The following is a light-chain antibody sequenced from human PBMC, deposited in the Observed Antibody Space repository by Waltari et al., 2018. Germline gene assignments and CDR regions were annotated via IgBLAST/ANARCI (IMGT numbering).Light chain of an antibody. CDR1: QSVRRY. J-gene: IGKJ1*01. CDR2: DAS. CDR3: QQRSNWPPT. Sequence: EIVLTQSPATLSLSPRERATLSCRASQSVRRYLAWYQQKPGQAPRLLIYDASSRATGIPARFSGSGSGTDFTLTISSLEPEDFAVYYCQQRSNWPPTFGQGTKVEIK. V-gene: IGKV3-11*01.